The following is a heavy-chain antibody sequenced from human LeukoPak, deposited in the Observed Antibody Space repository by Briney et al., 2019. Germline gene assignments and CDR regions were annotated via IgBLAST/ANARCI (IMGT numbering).Heavy chain of an antibody. Sequence: GGSLRLSCAASGFTFSSYAMSWVRQAPGKGLEWVSAISGSGGSTYYADSVKGRFTISRDNSKNTVDLQMNSLSVEDTAVYYCARPSGRYFWDPMDVWGQGTTVIVSS. J-gene: IGHJ6*02. D-gene: IGHD3-16*01. CDR2: ISGSGGST. CDR1: GFTFSSYA. V-gene: IGHV3-23*01. CDR3: ARPSGRYFWDPMDV.